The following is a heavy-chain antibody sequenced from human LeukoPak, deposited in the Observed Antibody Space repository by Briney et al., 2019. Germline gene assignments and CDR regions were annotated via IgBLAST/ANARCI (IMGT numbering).Heavy chain of an antibody. D-gene: IGHD4-11*01. V-gene: IGHV4-39*01. CDR1: GGSISSSTYY. Sequence: SETLSLTCTVSGGSISSSTYYWGWIRQPPGKELDWIGSIYYSGSTYYSPSLKSRVTISVDTTKNQFSLRLSSVTAADTAEYYCARRDMTAVTALAFDIWGQGTMVTVSS. CDR2: IYYSGST. CDR3: ARRDMTAVTALAFDI. J-gene: IGHJ3*02.